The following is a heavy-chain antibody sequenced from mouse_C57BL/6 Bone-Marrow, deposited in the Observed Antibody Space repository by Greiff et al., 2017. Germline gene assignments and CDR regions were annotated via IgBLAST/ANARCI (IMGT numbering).Heavy chain of an antibody. CDR2: INYDGSST. CDR1: GFTFSDYY. J-gene: IGHJ4*01. Sequence: EVQLVESEGGLVQPGSSMKLSCTASGFTFSDYYMAWVRQVPEKGLEWVANINYDGSSTYYLDSLKSRFIISRDNAKNILYLQRSSLKSEDTATYYCARDGGEGDAGDNWGQGTSVTGSS. CDR3: ARDGGEGDAGDN. V-gene: IGHV5-16*01.